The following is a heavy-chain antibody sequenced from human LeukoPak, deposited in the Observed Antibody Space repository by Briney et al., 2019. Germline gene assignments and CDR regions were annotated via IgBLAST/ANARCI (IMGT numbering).Heavy chain of an antibody. J-gene: IGHJ4*02. D-gene: IGHD2-2*01. V-gene: IGHV4-34*01. Sequence: PSETLSLTCAVYGGSFSGYYWSWIRQPPGKGLEWIGEINHSGSTNYNPSLKSRVTISVDTSKNQFSLKLSSVTAADTAVYYCARGFYCSSTSCYPVDYWGQGTLVTVSS. CDR3: ARGFYCSSTSCYPVDY. CDR1: GGSFSGYY. CDR2: INHSGST.